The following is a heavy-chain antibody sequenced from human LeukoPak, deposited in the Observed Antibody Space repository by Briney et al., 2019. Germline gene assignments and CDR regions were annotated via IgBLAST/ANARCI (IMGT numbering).Heavy chain of an antibody. CDR2: ISSSSSYI. CDR1: RFTFSSYS. D-gene: IGHD5-24*01. Sequence: PGGSLRLSCAASRFTFSSYSMNWVRQAPGKGLEWVSSISSSSSYIYYADSVKGRFTISRDNAKNSLYLQMNSLRAEDTAVYYCARGLLATINYFDYWGQGTLVTVSS. J-gene: IGHJ4*02. V-gene: IGHV3-21*01. CDR3: ARGLLATINYFDY.